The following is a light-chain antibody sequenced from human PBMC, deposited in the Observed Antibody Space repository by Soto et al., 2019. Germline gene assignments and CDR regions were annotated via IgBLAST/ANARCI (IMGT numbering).Light chain of an antibody. CDR1: SSDIGAYHY. Sequence: QSALTQAASVSGSPGQSITISCTGTSSDIGAYHYVSWYQQRPGKAPQLMIYAVNNRPSGISNRFSGSKSGNTASLTISGLQAEYEAVYYCFSYTTSYTVLFGGGTKLTVL. CDR3: FSYTTSYTVL. V-gene: IGLV2-14*01. CDR2: AVN. J-gene: IGLJ2*01.